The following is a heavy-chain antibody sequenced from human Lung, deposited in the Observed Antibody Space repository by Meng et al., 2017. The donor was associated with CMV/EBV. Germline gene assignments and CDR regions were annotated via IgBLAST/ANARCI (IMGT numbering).Heavy chain of an antibody. CDR2: ISGNGGVT. CDR1: GFTFNTYA. Sequence: SCAASGFTFNTYAMTWVRQAPGRGLESVSIISGNGGVTYYADSVKGRFTISRDNSKNTVYLQMNSLRAEDTAVYYCAKDLRDIVVLVGARVHWGQGTXVTCSS. CDR3: AKDLRDIVVLVGARVH. V-gene: IGHV3-23*01. J-gene: IGHJ4*02. D-gene: IGHD2-15*01.